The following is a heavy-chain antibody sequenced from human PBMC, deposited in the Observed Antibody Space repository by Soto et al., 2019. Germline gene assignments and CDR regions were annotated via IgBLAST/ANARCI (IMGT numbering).Heavy chain of an antibody. J-gene: IGHJ5*02. V-gene: IGHV1-8*01. CDR1: GYTFTSYD. CDR2: MNPNSGNT. CDR3: ARVRGPYCGGDCYPPTPNWFDP. D-gene: IGHD2-21*02. Sequence: ASVKGSCKASGYTFTSYDINWVRQATGQGLEWMGWMNPNSGNTGYAQKFQGRVTMTRNTSISTAYMELSSLRSEDTAAYYCARVRGPYCGGDCYPPTPNWFDPWGQGTLVTVSS.